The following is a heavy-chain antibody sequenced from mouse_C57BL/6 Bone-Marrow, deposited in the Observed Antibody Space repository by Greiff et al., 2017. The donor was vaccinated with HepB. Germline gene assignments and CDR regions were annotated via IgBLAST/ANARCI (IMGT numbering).Heavy chain of an antibody. Sequence: EVQLQQSGPELVKPGASVKISCKASGYTFTDYYMNWVKQSHGKSLEWIGDINPNNGGTSYNQKFKGKATLTVDKSSSTAYMELRSLTSEDSAVYYCATIYYDYDGWYFDVWGTGTTVTVSS. CDR1: GYTFTDYY. CDR2: INPNNGGT. J-gene: IGHJ1*03. CDR3: ATIYYDYDGWYFDV. D-gene: IGHD2-4*01. V-gene: IGHV1-26*01.